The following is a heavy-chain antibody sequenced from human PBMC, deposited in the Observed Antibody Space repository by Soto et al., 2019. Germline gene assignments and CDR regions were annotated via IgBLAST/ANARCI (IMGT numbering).Heavy chain of an antibody. CDR3: ARCPELYYYYYYMDV. CDR2: INAGNGNT. V-gene: IGHV1-3*01. D-gene: IGHD1-7*01. Sequence: ASVKVSCKASGYTFTSYAMHWVRQAPGQRLEWMGWINAGNGNTKYSQKFQGRVTITRDTSASTAYMELSSLRSEDTAVYYCARCPELYYYYYYMDVWGKGTTVTVSS. J-gene: IGHJ6*03. CDR1: GYTFTSYA.